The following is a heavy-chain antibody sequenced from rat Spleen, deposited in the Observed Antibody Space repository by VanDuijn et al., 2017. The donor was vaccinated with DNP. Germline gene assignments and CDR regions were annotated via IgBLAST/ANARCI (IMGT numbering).Heavy chain of an antibody. CDR1: GFSFSNYG. CDR2: ISNSGGSI. J-gene: IGHJ2*01. D-gene: IGHD1-11*01. V-gene: IGHV5-20*01. CDR3: STGRGGPDY. Sequence: EVQLVESGGGLVQPGRSLKLSCATSGFSFSNYGMAWVRQAPTKGLEWVASISNSGGSIYYRDSVKGRITISRDNAKSSLYLQMNSLRSEDTATYYCSTGRGGPDYWGQGVMVTVSS.